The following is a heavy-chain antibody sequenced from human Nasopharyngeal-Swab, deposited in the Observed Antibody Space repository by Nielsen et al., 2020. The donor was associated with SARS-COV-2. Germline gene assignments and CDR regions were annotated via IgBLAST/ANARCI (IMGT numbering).Heavy chain of an antibody. D-gene: IGHD2-2*01. J-gene: IGHJ4*02. CDR1: GFTFSSYA. CDR2: ISGSGGST. Sequence: GGSLRLSCAASGFTFSSYAMSWVRQAPGKGLEWVSAISGSGGSTYYADSVKGRFTISRDNSKNTLYLQMNSLRAEDTAVYYRAKDPLIVVVPAATLDYWGQGTLVTVSS. CDR3: AKDPLIVVVPAATLDY. V-gene: IGHV3-23*01.